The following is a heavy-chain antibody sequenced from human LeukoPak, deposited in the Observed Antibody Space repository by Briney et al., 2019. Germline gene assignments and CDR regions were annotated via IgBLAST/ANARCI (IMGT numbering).Heavy chain of an antibody. CDR3: VRALNGEDDY. CDR2: MNSDVSIT. D-gene: IGHD3-9*01. V-gene: IGHV3-74*03. J-gene: IGHJ4*02. CDR1: GFTFSSSW. Sequence: PGGSLRLSCAASGFTFSSSWIHWVRQTPGKGLVWVSRMNSDVSITTYADSVKGRFTISRDNAKNMAFLQMNSLRAEDTAVYYCVRALNGEDDYWGRGALVIVSS.